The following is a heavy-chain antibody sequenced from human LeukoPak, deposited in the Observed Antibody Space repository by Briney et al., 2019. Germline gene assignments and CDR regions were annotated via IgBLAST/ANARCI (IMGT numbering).Heavy chain of an antibody. CDR3: ARDNGDLDY. J-gene: IGHJ4*02. CDR1: GYTFTSYG. V-gene: IGHV1-18*01. CDR2: ISSYNGNT. D-gene: IGHD3-10*01. Sequence: SVNLSCKASGYTFTSYGISWVRQAPGQGLEWMGWISSYNGNTNYAQKLRGRVAMTTDTSTSTAYMELRSLRSDDTAVYYCARDNGDLDYWGQGTLVTVSS.